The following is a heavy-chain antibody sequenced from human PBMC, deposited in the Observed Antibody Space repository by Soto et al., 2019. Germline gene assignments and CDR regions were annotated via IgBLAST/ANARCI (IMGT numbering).Heavy chain of an antibody. CDR3: ARRNWIDYYYYYGMDV. J-gene: IGHJ6*02. CDR1: GFTFSSYS. CDR2: ISSSSSTI. V-gene: IGHV3-48*02. Sequence: EVPLVESGGGLVQPGGSLRLSCAASGFTFSSYSMNWVRQAPGKGLEWVSYISSSSSTIYYADSVKGRFTISRDNAKNSLYLQMNSLRDEDTAVYYCARRNWIDYYYYYGMDVWGQGTTVTVSS. D-gene: IGHD1-1*01.